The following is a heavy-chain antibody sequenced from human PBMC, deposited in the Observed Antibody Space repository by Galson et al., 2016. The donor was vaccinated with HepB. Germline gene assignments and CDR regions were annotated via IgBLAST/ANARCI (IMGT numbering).Heavy chain of an antibody. CDR3: AKSHLLLTCYYDSGGLDALDV. Sequence: SLRLSCATSGFTFSSYGMHWVRQAPGKGLEWVAVISYDGSNKYYADSVKGRFTISRDNSKNTLYLQINSLRAEDTAVYYCAKSHLLLTCYYDSGGLDALDVWSQGTVVTVSS. D-gene: IGHD3-22*01. J-gene: IGHJ3*01. CDR2: ISYDGSNK. V-gene: IGHV3-30*18. CDR1: GFTFSSYG.